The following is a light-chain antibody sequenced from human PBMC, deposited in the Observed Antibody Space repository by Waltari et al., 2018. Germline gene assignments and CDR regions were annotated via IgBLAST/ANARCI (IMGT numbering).Light chain of an antibody. CDR3: QTGGHGTWV. CDR1: SGHSSNI. CDR2: VNSDGTH. Sequence: QLVLTQSPSASASLGASIKLTCTLSSGHSSNIIAWLQQQPERGPRYLMKVNSDGTHSKGDDSPDRVSGSSSGAERYLTISSLQSEDEADYYWQTGGHGTWVFGGGTKVTVL. J-gene: IGLJ3*02. V-gene: IGLV4-69*01.